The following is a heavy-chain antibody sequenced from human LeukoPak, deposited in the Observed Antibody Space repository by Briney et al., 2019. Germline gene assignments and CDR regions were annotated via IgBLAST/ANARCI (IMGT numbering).Heavy chain of an antibody. CDR2: ISYDGSNK. V-gene: IGHV3-30*03. Sequence: GGSLRLSCAASGFTFSSYGMHWVRQAPGKGLEWVAVISYDGSNKYYADSVKGRFTISRDNSKNTLYLQMNSLRAEDTAVYYCARKQSRIAVAGTDYWGQGTLVTVSS. J-gene: IGHJ4*02. CDR1: GFTFSSYG. D-gene: IGHD6-19*01. CDR3: ARKQSRIAVAGTDY.